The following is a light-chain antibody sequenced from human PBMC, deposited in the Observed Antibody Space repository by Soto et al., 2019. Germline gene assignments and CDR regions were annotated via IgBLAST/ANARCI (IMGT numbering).Light chain of an antibody. CDR1: QSVSSSF. CDR3: QQYGSAPRT. V-gene: IGKV3-20*01. CDR2: SAS. J-gene: IGKJ1*01. Sequence: EIVWTQSPGTLCLSPGEIATLSCRASQSVSSSFLAWYQQKPGQPPRLLIYSASGRATGIPDRFSGSGSGTDFTLTISSLEPEDSAVYYCQQYGSAPRTFGQGTKVDIK.